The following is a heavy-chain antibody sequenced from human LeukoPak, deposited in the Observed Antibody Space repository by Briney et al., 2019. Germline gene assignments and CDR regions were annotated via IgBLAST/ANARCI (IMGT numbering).Heavy chain of an antibody. V-gene: IGHV3-11*04. CDR2: ISKNGKTK. J-gene: IGHJ4*02. Sequence: GGSLRLSCAASGFTFSDYYMSWIRQAPGKGLEWLSYISKNGKTKYYADSVKGRFTISRDNAKNSLYLQMNSLRAEDTAVCYCARGGPEIAAASGYWGQGTLVTVSS. CDR3: ARGGPEIAAASGY. D-gene: IGHD6-13*01. CDR1: GFTFSDYY.